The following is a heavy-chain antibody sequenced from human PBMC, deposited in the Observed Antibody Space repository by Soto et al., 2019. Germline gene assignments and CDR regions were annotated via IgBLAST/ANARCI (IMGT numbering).Heavy chain of an antibody. Sequence: QVQLQESGPGLVKPSETLSLTCTVSGGSISSYYWSWIRQPAGKGLEWIGRIYTSGSTNYNPSLKSRVTMSVDTSKNQFSLELSSVTAADTAVYYCARDGTGTNRPSWFDPWGQGTLVTVSS. V-gene: IGHV4-4*07. J-gene: IGHJ5*02. CDR3: ARDGTGTNRPSWFDP. CDR2: IYTSGST. D-gene: IGHD1-1*01. CDR1: GGSISSYY.